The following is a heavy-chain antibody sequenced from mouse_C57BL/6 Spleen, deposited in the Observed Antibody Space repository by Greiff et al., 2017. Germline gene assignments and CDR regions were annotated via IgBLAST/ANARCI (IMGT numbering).Heavy chain of an antibody. CDR2: IWSGGST. Sequence: QVQLQQSGPGLVQPSPSLSITCTASGFSLTSYGVHWVRQPPGKGLEWLGVIWSGGSTGYNAAFISRLSISKDNTKCQVFFKMNSLQADDTAVDYCAKSNHYCAMDYWGQGTSVTVSS. V-gene: IGHV2-4*01. J-gene: IGHJ4*01. CDR3: AKSNHYCAMDY. D-gene: IGHD4-1*01. CDR1: GFSLTSYG.